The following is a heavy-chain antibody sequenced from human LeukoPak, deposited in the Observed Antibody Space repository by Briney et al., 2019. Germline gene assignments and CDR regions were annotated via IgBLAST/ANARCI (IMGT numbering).Heavy chain of an antibody. CDR3: AENWNYVYYFDY. CDR1: GYTLTELP. CDR2: FDPEDGET. D-gene: IGHD1-7*01. V-gene: IGHV1-24*01. J-gene: IGHJ4*02. Sequence: ASVKVSCKVSGYTLTELPMHWVRQAPGKGLEWMGGFDPEDGETIYAQKFQGRVTITADTSTNTAYLEMSSLTSEDTAIYYCAENWNYVYYFDYWGQGTLVTVSS.